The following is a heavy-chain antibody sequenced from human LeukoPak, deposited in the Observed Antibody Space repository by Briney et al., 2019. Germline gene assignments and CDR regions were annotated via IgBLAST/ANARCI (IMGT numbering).Heavy chain of an antibody. V-gene: IGHV4-61*02. CDR2: IYTSGST. CDR1: GGSISSGSYY. J-gene: IGHJ6*03. Sequence: SETLSLTCTVSGGSISSGSYYWSWIRQPAGKGLEWIGRIYTSGSTNYNPSLKSRVTISVDTSKNQFSLKLSSVTAADTAVYYCARERVTMVRGVSPLYYYYMDVWGKGTTVTISS. CDR3: ARERVTMVRGVSPLYYYYMDV. D-gene: IGHD3-10*01.